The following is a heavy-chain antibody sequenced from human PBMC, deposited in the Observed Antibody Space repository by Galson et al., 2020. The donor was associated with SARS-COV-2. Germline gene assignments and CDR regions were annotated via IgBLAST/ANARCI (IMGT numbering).Heavy chain of an antibody. CDR3: AREGRSTVTNNWFDP. CDR1: GYTFDNHA. V-gene: IGHV1-18*01. D-gene: IGHD4-4*01. J-gene: IGHJ5*02. CDR2: ISVYNGNT. Sequence: ASVKVSCKASGYTFDNHALNRVRQAPGQGLEWMGWISVYNGNTNYAQKFQGRVTMTTDTSTSTAYMELRSLTSDDTAVYFCAREGRSTVTNNWFDPWGPGTLVTVSS.